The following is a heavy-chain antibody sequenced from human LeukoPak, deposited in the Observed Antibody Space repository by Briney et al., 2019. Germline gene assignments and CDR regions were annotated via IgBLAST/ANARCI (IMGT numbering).Heavy chain of an antibody. CDR3: ARDRYDSSGYLDY. Sequence: GGSLRLSCAASGFIFSNYWMTWVRHAPGKGLEWVATIKQDGGEKYYVDSVKGRFTISRDNAKNSLSLQMSSLRAEDTAVYYCARDRYDSSGYLDYWGQGTLVTVSS. CDR1: GFIFSNYW. J-gene: IGHJ4*02. D-gene: IGHD3-22*01. CDR2: IKQDGGEK. V-gene: IGHV3-7*01.